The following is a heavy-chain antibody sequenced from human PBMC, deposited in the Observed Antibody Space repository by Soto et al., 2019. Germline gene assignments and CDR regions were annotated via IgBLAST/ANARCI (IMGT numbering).Heavy chain of an antibody. J-gene: IGHJ4*02. CDR1: GGSVRSSGYS. CDR3: ARLILAGTVPYEY. D-gene: IGHD2-15*01. CDR2: LYSIGKT. Sequence: AETLSRTFPVSGGSVRSSGYSWAWIRQPPVKGLDLLGSLYSIGKTYRNPSLKSRVTMSDYTSKNQLSLRLSSVTAADTAVYYCARLILAGTVPYEYWGQGALVNVSS. V-gene: IGHV4-39*01.